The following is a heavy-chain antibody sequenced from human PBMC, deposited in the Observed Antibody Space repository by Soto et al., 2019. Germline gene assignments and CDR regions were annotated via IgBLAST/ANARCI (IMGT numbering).Heavy chain of an antibody. CDR1: GFTFSSYA. CDR3: AKDGGSYYCSGGSCWYDY. CDR2: ISGSGGST. V-gene: IGHV3-23*01. Sequence: GGSLRLSCAASGFTFSSYAMSWVRQAPGKGLEWVSAISGSGGSTYYADSVKGRFTISRDNSKNTLYLQMNSLRAEDTAVYYCAKDGGSYYCSGGSCWYDYWGQGTLVTVSS. J-gene: IGHJ4*02. D-gene: IGHD2-15*01.